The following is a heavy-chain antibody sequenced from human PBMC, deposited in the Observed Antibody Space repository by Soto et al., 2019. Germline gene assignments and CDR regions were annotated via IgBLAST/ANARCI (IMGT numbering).Heavy chain of an antibody. CDR2: ISYDGSNK. CDR3: AKELNGMDV. J-gene: IGHJ6*02. Sequence: QVQLVESGGGVVQPGRSLRLSCAASGFTFSNYDIHWVRQAPGKGLEWVAVISYDGSNKYYADSVQGRFTISRDNSKNTLYLQMNSLRPEDTAVYYCAKELNGMDVCGHGTTVTVSS. V-gene: IGHV3-30*18. CDR1: GFTFSNYD.